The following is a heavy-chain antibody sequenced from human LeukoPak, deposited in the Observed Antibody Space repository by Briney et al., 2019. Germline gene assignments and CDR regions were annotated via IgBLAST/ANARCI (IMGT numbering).Heavy chain of an antibody. CDR2: SNLEDFET. Sequence: ASVKVSCKVSGDTLSELSIHWVRQAPGKGLEWMGGSNLEDFETVYAQRFEGRLTVTDDTSTDTAYMELSGLGSEDTAVYYCATGTPAELRGLDVWGQGTTVTVS. V-gene: IGHV1-24*01. J-gene: IGHJ6*02. CDR1: GDTLSELS. CDR3: ATGTPAELRGLDV. D-gene: IGHD2-2*01.